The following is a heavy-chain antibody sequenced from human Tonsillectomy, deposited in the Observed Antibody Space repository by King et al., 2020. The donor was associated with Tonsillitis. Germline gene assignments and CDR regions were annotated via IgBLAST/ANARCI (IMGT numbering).Heavy chain of an antibody. J-gene: IGHJ3*02. CDR2: ISGSGGST. Sequence: VQLVESGGGLVQPGGSLRLSCAASGFTFSNYAMNWVRQAPGKGLEWVSTISGSGGSTFYADSVKGHFTIARDNSKNTLYLKMNSLRADDTAVYYCAKTMRRDWRAFDIWGQGTMVTVSS. V-gene: IGHV3-23*04. D-gene: IGHD3-10*01. CDR1: GFTFSNYA. CDR3: AKTMRRDWRAFDI.